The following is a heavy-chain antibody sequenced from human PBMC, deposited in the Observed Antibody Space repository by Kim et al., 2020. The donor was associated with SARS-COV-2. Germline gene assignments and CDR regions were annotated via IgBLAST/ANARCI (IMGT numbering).Heavy chain of an antibody. Sequence: YKQKLQGRVTITAEESTSTAYMELSSLRAEDTAVYYCARDHTVATGQFDYWGQGTLVTVSS. D-gene: IGHD4-17*01. CDR3: ARDHTVATGQFDY. V-gene: IGHV1-69*01. J-gene: IGHJ4*02.